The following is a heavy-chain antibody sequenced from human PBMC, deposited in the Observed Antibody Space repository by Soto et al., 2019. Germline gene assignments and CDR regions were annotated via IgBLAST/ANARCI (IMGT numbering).Heavy chain of an antibody. D-gene: IGHD2-8*01. CDR1: GFTFSSYA. CDR2: ISYDGSNK. CDR3: AEVPPPEYCTNGVCYLSYVFSCYYYGMDV. Sequence: QVQLVESGGGVVQPGRSLRLSCAASGFTFSSYAMHWVRQAPGKGLEWVAVISYDGSNKYYADSVKGRFTISRDNSKNQLYLQINSQRAEEKAVYYCAEVPPPEYCTNGVCYLSYVFSCYYYGMDVWGQGTTVTVSS. J-gene: IGHJ6*02. V-gene: IGHV3-30-3*02.